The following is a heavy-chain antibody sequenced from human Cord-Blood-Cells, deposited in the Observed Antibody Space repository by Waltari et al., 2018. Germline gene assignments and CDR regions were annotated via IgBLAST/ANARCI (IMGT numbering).Heavy chain of an antibody. J-gene: IGHJ4*02. V-gene: IGHV4-34*01. Sequence: QVQLQQWGAGLLKPSETLSLPCAVYGGSFSGYYWSWIRKPPGKGPEWIGEINHSGSTNYNPSLKSRVTISVDTSKNQFSLKLSSVTAADTAVYYCARGGIVATHWGQGTLVTVSS. D-gene: IGHD5-12*01. CDR1: GGSFSGYY. CDR3: ARGGIVATH. CDR2: INHSGST.